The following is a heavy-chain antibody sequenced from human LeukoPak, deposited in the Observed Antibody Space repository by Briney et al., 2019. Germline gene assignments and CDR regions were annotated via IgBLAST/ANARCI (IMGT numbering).Heavy chain of an antibody. J-gene: IGHJ1*01. Sequence: PGGSLRLSCAASGLRFSDYYVSWIRQAPGKGVQGVSYISSGGDIMHYADSVKGRFTSSRDNAKNSGYLEMNSLGAEDTAVYYCATNLIGAGEYFQQWGQGTLVTVSS. CDR1: GLRFSDYY. D-gene: IGHD2/OR15-2a*01. V-gene: IGHV3-11*01. CDR2: ISSGGDIM. CDR3: ATNLIGAGEYFQQ.